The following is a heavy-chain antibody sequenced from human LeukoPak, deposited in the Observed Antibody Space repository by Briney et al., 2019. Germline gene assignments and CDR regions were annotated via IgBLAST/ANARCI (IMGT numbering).Heavy chain of an antibody. Sequence: ASVKVSCKASGYTFTGYYMHWVRQAPGQGLEWMGWINPNSGGTNYAQKFQGRVTMTRGTSISTAYMELSRLRSDDTAVYYCARGGMFSSSWCDYWGQGTLVTVSS. CDR1: GYTFTGYY. CDR3: ARGGMFSSSWCDY. J-gene: IGHJ4*02. D-gene: IGHD6-13*01. V-gene: IGHV1-2*02. CDR2: INPNSGGT.